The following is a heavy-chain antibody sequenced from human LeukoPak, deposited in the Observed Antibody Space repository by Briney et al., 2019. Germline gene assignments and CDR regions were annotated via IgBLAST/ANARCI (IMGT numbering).Heavy chain of an antibody. CDR1: GGSISSSNW. Sequence: PSGTLSLTCIVSGGSISSSNWWSWVRQPPGKGLECIGEIYHFGTTNYNPSLKSRVTISVDKSKNQFSLRLNSVTAADTAVYYCARAFLVGYSPEQYFFDYWGQGTLVTVSS. CDR2: IYHFGTT. CDR3: ARAFLVGYSPEQYFFDY. V-gene: IGHV4-4*02. J-gene: IGHJ4*02. D-gene: IGHD2-15*01.